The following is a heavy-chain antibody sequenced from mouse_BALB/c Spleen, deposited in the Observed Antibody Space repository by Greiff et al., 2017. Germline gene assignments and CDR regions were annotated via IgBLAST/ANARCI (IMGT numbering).Heavy chain of an antibody. CDR1: GYSITSGYY. CDR2: ISYDGSN. D-gene: IGHD2-10*02. V-gene: IGHV3-6*02. J-gene: IGHJ1*01. CDR3: AGYGNYGTDWYFDV. Sequence: DVQLQESGPGLVKPSQSLSLTCSVTGYSITSGYYWNWIRQFPGNKLEWMGYISYDGSNNYNPSLKNRISITRDTSKNQFFLKLNSVTTEDTATYYCAGYGNYGTDWYFDVWGAGTTVTVSS.